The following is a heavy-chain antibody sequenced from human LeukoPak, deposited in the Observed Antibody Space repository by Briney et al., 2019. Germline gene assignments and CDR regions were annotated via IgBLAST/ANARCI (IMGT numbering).Heavy chain of an antibody. D-gene: IGHD3-10*01. V-gene: IGHV3-7*01. J-gene: IGHJ5*02. CDR3: ARLPMYYYGLGNGQNWFDP. CDR2: IKKDGIEK. Sequence: PGGSLRLSCVASGFIFSNYWMSWVRQAPGKGLEWVANIKKDGIEKEYVDSVKGRFTISRDNAKNPLDLQMNRLRAEDTALYYCARLPMYYYGLGNGQNWFDPWGQGTLVTVSS. CDR1: GFIFSNYW.